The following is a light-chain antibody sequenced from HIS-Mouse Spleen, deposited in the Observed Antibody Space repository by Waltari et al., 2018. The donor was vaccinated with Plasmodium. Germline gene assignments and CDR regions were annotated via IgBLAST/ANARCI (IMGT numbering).Light chain of an antibody. Sequence: SYELTQPPSVSVSPGQTARITCSGDALQTKQYAYWYQQKSGQAPVLVIYEDSKRPSGIPERFSGSSSGTMATLTISGAQVEDEADYYCYSTDSSGNHRVFGGGTKLTVL. J-gene: IGLJ3*02. V-gene: IGLV3-10*01. CDR2: EDS. CDR1: ALQTKQY. CDR3: YSTDSSGNHRV.